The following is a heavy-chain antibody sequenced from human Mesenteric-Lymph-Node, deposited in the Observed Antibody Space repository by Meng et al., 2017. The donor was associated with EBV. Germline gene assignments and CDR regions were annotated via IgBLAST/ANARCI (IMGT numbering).Heavy chain of an antibody. V-gene: IGHV4-61*01. D-gene: IGHD1-1*01. CDR3: ARGRRGVQYFDF. Sequence: QVPLQESGPGLGKPSETLSLTCTVSGGSVTSGSYYWNWIRQPPGKRLEWIGYIHYSGSTNYNPSLKSQITISVDTSKNQLSLRVSHVTAADTAVYYCARGRRGVQYFDFWGQGALVTVSS. CDR2: IHYSGST. CDR1: GGSVTSGSYY. J-gene: IGHJ4*02.